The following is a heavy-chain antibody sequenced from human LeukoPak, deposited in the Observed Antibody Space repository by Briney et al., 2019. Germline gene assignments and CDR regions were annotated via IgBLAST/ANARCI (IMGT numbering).Heavy chain of an antibody. D-gene: IGHD3-22*01. CDR1: GYTFTGYY. Sequence: ASVTVSCKASGYTFTGYYMHWVRQAPGQGLEWMGRINPNSGGTNYAQKFQGRVTMTRDTSISTAYMELSRLRSDDTAGYYCARAHDSSGYYVRYWGQGTLVTVSS. CDR2: INPNSGGT. V-gene: IGHV1-2*06. CDR3: ARAHDSSGYYVRY. J-gene: IGHJ4*02.